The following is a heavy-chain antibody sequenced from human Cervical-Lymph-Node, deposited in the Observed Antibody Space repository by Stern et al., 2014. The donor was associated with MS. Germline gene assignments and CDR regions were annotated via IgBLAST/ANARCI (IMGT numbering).Heavy chain of an antibody. CDR2: ISVGSGDP. D-gene: IGHD6-19*01. Sequence: QVQLVQSGTEMKKPGASVTVSCKASGYTFTNYGLSWVRQAPGQGLEWMGWISVGSGDPHIAQTFQGRVTMTTDTSTNTGYMDLRSLGSDDTAVYYCARAGQWLGDSYYSYGMDVWGQGTTVTVSS. CDR3: ARAGQWLGDSYYSYGMDV. V-gene: IGHV1-18*04. CDR1: GYTFTNYG. J-gene: IGHJ6*02.